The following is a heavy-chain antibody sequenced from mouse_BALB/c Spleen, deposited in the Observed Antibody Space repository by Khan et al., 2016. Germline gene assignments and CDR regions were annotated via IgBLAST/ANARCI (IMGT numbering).Heavy chain of an antibody. V-gene: IGHV9-2-1*01. Sequence: QIQLVQSGPELKKPGETVKISCKASGYTFTDYSMHWVKQAPGKGLTWMGWKNTNTGEPTYADDFMGRFAFSLETSARTAYLQINNLKKEDTATYFCARRVRWYCDVWGAGTTVTVSS. CDR2: KNTNTGEP. J-gene: IGHJ1*01. CDR3: ARRVRWYCDV. D-gene: IGHD2-14*01. CDR1: GYTFTDYS.